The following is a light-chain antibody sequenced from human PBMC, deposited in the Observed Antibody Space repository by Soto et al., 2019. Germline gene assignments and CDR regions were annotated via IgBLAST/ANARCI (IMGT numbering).Light chain of an antibody. CDR2: DAS. CDR3: QQRSNWPLWT. Sequence: EIVLTQSPATLSLSPGERATLSCRASQSVSSYLAWYQQKPGQAPRLLIYDASNRATGIPARFSGSGSGTDFPLNIRRLEPEDFAVYYCQQRSNWPLWTFGQGTKVEIK. J-gene: IGKJ1*01. CDR1: QSVSSY. V-gene: IGKV3-11*01.